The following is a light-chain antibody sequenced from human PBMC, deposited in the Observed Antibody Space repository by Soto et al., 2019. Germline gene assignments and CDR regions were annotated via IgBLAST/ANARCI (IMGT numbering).Light chain of an antibody. V-gene: IGKV3-20*01. CDR2: GAS. CDR1: QSVSSNY. Sequence: EIVLTQSPGTLSLSPGERATLSCRASQSVSSNYLTWYQQKPGQAPRLLIYGASSRATGIPDRFSGSGSGTDFTLIISRLEPEDFAVYYCQQYGSSPMYTVGQGTKLEIK. CDR3: QQYGSSPMYT. J-gene: IGKJ2*01.